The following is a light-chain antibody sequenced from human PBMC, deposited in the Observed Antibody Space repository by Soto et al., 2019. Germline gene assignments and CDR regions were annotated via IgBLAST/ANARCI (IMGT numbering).Light chain of an antibody. J-gene: IGKJ1*01. Sequence: EIVMTQSPATLSVSPGERATLSCRASQSVGSNLAWYQQKPGQAPRLLIYGASTRATGIPARFSGSGSGTEFTLTIRSLQSEDFAIYFCQQYNNWPPDRTFGQGTKVENK. CDR2: GAS. V-gene: IGKV3-15*01. CDR1: QSVGSN. CDR3: QQYNNWPPDRT.